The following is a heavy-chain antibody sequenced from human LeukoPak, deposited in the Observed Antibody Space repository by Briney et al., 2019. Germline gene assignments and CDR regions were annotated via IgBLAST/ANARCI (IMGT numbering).Heavy chain of an antibody. CDR1: GFTFSSYS. V-gene: IGHV3-21*01. CDR2: ISSSSSYI. D-gene: IGHD3-22*01. CDR3: ARAYYYDSSGYYYFDY. Sequence: GGSLRLSCAAPGFTFSSYSMNWVRQAPGKGLEWVSSISSSSSYIYYADSVKGRFTISRDNAKNSLYLQMNSLRAEDTAVYYCARAYYYDSSGYYYFDYWGQGTLVTVSS. J-gene: IGHJ4*02.